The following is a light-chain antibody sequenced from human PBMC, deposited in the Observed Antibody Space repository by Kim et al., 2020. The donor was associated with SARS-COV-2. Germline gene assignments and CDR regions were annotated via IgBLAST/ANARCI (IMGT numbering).Light chain of an antibody. CDR2: AAS. Sequence: ASVGDRVTIPCRASQSISSYLNWYQQKPGKAPKVLIYAASSLQSGVPSRFSGSGSGTDFTLTISSLQPEDFATYYCQQSYSTLMYTFGQGTKLEI. CDR3: QQSYSTLMYT. CDR1: QSISSY. V-gene: IGKV1-39*01. J-gene: IGKJ2*01.